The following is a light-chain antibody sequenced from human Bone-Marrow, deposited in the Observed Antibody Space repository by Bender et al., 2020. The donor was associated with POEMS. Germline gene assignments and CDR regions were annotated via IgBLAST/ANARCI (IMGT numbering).Light chain of an antibody. J-gene: IGLJ3*02. CDR2: EVS. CDR3: AVWDDSLNGWV. CDR1: SSDVGSYNL. V-gene: IGLV2-14*02. Sequence: QSALTQPASVSGSPGQSITISCSGTSSDVGSYNLVSWYQQHPGKAPKLMIYEVSKRPSEVPDRFSGSRSGTSASLAISGLQSEDEADYYCAVWDDSLNGWVFGGGTKLTVL.